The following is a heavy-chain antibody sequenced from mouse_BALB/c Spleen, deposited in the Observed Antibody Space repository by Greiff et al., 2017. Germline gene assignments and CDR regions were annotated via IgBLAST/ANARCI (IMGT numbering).Heavy chain of an antibody. D-gene: IGHD2-1*01. J-gene: IGHJ2*01. CDR1: GFNINDYY. V-gene: IGHV14-1*02. CDR3: ARAGNYSLFDY. CDR2: IDPENGNT. Sequence: VQLQQSGAELVRPGALVKLSCKASGFNINDYYMYWVKQRPEQGLEWIGWIDPENGNTIYDPTFQGKASITADTSSNTAYLQLSSLTSEDTAVYYCARAGNYSLFDYWGQGTTLTVSS.